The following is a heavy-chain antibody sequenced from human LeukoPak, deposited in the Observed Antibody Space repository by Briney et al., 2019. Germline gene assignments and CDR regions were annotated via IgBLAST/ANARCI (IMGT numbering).Heavy chain of an antibody. CDR3: ARLGYSSGWYAGRFDY. J-gene: IGHJ4*02. V-gene: IGHV4-39*01. Sequence: SETLSLTCTVSGGSISSSSYSWGWIRQPPGKGLEWIVSIYYSGSTYYNPSLKSRVTISVDTSKNQFSLKLSSVAAADTAVYYCARLGYSSGWYAGRFDYWGQGTLVTVAS. D-gene: IGHD6-19*01. CDR2: IYYSGST. CDR1: GGSISSSSYS.